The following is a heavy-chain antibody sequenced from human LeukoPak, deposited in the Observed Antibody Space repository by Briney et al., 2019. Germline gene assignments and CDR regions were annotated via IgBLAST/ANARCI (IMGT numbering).Heavy chain of an antibody. Sequence: GRSLRLSCAASGFTFSSYAMHWVRQAPGKGREWVAVISYDGSNKYYADSVKGRFTISRDNSKNTLYLQMNSLRAEDTAVYYCARDRKQWLVDAREVGFDYWGQGTLVTVSS. CDR1: GFTFSSYA. V-gene: IGHV3-30-3*01. CDR2: ISYDGSNK. J-gene: IGHJ4*02. D-gene: IGHD6-19*01. CDR3: ARDRKQWLVDAREVGFDY.